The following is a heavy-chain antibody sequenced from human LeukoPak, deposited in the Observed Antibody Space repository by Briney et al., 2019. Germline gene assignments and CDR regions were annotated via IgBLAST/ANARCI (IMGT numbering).Heavy chain of an antibody. D-gene: IGHD3-22*01. J-gene: IGHJ3*02. CDR2: ISYDGSNK. V-gene: IGHV3-30*18. Sequence: GGSLRLSCAASGFTFSSYGMHWVRQAPGKGLEWVAVISYDGSNKYYADSVKGRFTISRDNSKNTLYLQMNSLRAEDTAVYYCAKDSGAYYSDSSGYYLPDAFVIWGQGTMVTVSS. CDR3: AKDSGAYYSDSSGYYLPDAFVI. CDR1: GFTFSSYG.